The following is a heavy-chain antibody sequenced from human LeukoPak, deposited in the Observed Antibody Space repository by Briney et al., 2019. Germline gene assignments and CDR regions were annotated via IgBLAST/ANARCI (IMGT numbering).Heavy chain of an antibody. V-gene: IGHV3-74*01. CDR3: SWDHTGKEDI. J-gene: IGHJ3*02. Sequence: GGSLRLPCAASGSTFSHYWMHWVRQAPGKGLVWVSRINPDGSRTDYADSVAGRFTISRDNAKNTLYLQMNSLRADDAAVYYCSWDHTGKEDIWGQGTMVTVSS. CDR2: INPDGSRT. CDR1: GSTFSHYW. D-gene: IGHD1-26*01.